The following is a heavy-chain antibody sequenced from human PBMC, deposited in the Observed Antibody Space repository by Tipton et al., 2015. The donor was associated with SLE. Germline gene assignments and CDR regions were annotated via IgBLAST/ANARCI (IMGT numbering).Heavy chain of an antibody. J-gene: IGHJ3*02. Sequence: TLSLTCAVYGGSFSAYYWSWIRQPPGKELEWIGEINHSGSTNYNPSLKSRVTISVDTSKNQFSLKLSSVTAADTAVYYCARRGPYDFWTFAFDIWGQGTMVTVSS. D-gene: IGHD3-3*01. CDR1: GGSFSAYY. CDR3: ARRGPYDFWTFAFDI. V-gene: IGHV4-34*01. CDR2: INHSGST.